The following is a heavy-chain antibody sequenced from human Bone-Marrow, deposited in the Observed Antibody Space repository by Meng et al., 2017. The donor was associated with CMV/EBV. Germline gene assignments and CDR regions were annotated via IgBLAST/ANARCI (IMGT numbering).Heavy chain of an antibody. J-gene: IGHJ4*02. CDR1: GYTFSDYY. D-gene: IGHD6-19*01. V-gene: IGHV1-2*02. CDR2: IRSDGSAT. Sequence: VQLMQSWAGVKETGAAFKVSCKTSGYTFSDYYMHWVRQAPGQGLEWMGWIRSDGSATNYAQKFRGRVTMTRDASVSTAYMELSGLTSDDTAVYFCVRSSGWSLFDYWGPGALVTVSS. CDR3: VRSSGWSLFDY.